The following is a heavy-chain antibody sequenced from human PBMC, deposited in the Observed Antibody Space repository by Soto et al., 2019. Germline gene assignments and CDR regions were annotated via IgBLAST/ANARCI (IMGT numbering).Heavy chain of an antibody. CDR3: ATGALGV. J-gene: IGHJ3*01. V-gene: IGHV3-15*01. Sequence: EVQLVESGGGLVEPGGSHRLSCATSEFTFSNAWMSWVRQAPGKGLEWVGHIKSKTNGGTTDYAAPVKGRFTISRDDSKDTLYLQMNSLKTEDTAVYYCATGALGVWGQGTMVTVSS. CDR1: EFTFSNAW. D-gene: IGHD1-26*01. CDR2: IKSKTNGGTT.